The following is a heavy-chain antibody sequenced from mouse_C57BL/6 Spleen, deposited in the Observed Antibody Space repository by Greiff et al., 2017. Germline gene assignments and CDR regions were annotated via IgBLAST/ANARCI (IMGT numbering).Heavy chain of an antibody. CDR1: GYAFSSSW. V-gene: IGHV1-82*01. CDR3: AREGAYDYDDFYWYFDV. CDR2: IYPGDGDT. J-gene: IGHJ1*03. Sequence: LVESGPELVKPGASVKISCKASGYAFSSSWMNWVKQRPGKGLEWIGRIYPGDGDTNYNGKFKGKATLTADKSSSTAYMQLSSLTSEDSAVYFCAREGAYDYDDFYWYFDVWGTGTTVTVSS. D-gene: IGHD2-4*01.